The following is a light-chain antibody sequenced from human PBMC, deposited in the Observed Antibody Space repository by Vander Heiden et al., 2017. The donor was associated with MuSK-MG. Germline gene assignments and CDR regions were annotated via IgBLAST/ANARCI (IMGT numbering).Light chain of an antibody. CDR3: QQDDNLPLT. J-gene: IGKJ4*01. Sequence: DIQLTQSPSSLSASVGDRVTITCQASQDISNYLNWYQQKPGKAPKLLIYDASNLETGVPSRFSGSGSGTDFTFTIISLHPEDIATYYCQQDDNLPLTFGGWTKVELK. CDR1: QDISNY. V-gene: IGKV1-33*01. CDR2: DAS.